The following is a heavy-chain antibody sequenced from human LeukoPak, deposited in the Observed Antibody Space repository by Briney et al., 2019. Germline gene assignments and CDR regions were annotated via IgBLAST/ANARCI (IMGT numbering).Heavy chain of an antibody. V-gene: IGHV1-69*04. J-gene: IGHJ6*02. Sequence: SVKVSCKASVGSFSSYAISWVRQAPGQGLEWMGRIIPILGIANYAQKFQGRVTITADKSTSTAYMELSSLRSEDTAVYYCATPSGYGGSHYYYYGMDVWGQGTTVTVSS. CDR1: VGSFSSYA. D-gene: IGHD2-15*01. CDR3: ATPSGYGGSHYYYYGMDV. CDR2: IIPILGIA.